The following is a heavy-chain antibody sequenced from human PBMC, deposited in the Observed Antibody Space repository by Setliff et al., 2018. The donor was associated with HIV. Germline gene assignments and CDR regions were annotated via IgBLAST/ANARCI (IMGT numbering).Heavy chain of an antibody. D-gene: IGHD2-2*01. Sequence: SETLSLTCTVSGVSVSSGGYYWSWIRQHPGKGLEWIGYVYYTGTTYVNPSLKSRITISVDTSKNQFSLKLGFVTAADTAVYYCARGESTTWDLAEYFQHWGHGTLVTVSS. CDR3: ARGESTTWDLAEYFQH. CDR1: GVSVSSGGYY. J-gene: IGHJ1*01. V-gene: IGHV4-31*03. CDR2: VYYTGTT.